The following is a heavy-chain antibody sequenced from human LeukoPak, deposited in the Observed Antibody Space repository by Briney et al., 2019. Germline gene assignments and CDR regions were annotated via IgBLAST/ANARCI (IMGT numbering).Heavy chain of an antibody. D-gene: IGHD6-6*01. V-gene: IGHV4-59*08. Sequence: SETLSLTCTVSGSSISTYYWSWIRQPPGKGLEWIGYIYYSGSTNYNPSLKSRVTISVDTSKNQFSLKLSSVTAADTAVYYCARHGGRSSSSLAFDYWGQGTLVTVSS. CDR1: GSSISTYY. CDR2: IYYSGST. J-gene: IGHJ4*02. CDR3: ARHGGRSSSSLAFDY.